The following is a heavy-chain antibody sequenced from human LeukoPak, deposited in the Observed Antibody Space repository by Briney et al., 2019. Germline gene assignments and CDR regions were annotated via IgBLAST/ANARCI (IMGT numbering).Heavy chain of an antibody. V-gene: IGHV4-59*01. Sequence: SETLSLTCTVSVGSLSSYYWSWIRQPPGKGLEWIGNIYDRGSTKYNPSLKSRVTISVDTSKHQFSLRLSSVTAADTAVYYCARGRTFDNWGQGTLVTVSS. CDR2: IYDRGST. CDR1: VGSLSSYY. J-gene: IGHJ4*02. CDR3: ARGRTFDN.